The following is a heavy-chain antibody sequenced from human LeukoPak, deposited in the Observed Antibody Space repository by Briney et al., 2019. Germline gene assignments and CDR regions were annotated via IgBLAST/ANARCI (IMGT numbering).Heavy chain of an antibody. D-gene: IGHD2-8*01. CDR3: ARDYNPKYCTNGVCYTGWVDP. CDR1: GYTFTSYG. V-gene: IGHV1-18*01. CDR2: ISAYNGNT. J-gene: IGHJ5*02. Sequence: ASVKVSCKASGYTFTSYGISWVRQAPGQGLEWMGWISAYNGNTNYAKKLQGRVTITTDTSTSTAYMELRSLRSDDTAVYYCARDYNPKYCTNGVCYTGWVDPWGQGTLVTVSS.